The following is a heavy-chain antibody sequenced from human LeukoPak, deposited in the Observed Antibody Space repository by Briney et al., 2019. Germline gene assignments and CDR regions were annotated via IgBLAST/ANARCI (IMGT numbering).Heavy chain of an antibody. Sequence: GGSLRLSCAASGFTFSSYSMNWVRQAPGKGLEWVSYISSGSTYMYYADSLKGRFTISRDNAKSSLYLQMNSLRAEDTAVYYCAKDIGPPVTMIVVVNYYYGMDVWGQGTTVTVSS. V-gene: IGHV3-21*01. CDR3: AKDIGPPVTMIVVVNYYYGMDV. CDR1: GFTFSSYS. D-gene: IGHD3-22*01. CDR2: ISSGSTYM. J-gene: IGHJ6*02.